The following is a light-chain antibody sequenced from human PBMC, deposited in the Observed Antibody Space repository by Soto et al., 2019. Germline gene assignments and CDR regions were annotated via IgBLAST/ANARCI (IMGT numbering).Light chain of an antibody. J-gene: IGKJ1*01. CDR3: QQYSDNWT. CDR1: QSISNW. CDR2: KAS. V-gene: IGKV1-5*03. Sequence: DIQMTQSPSTLSASVGDRVTITCHACQSISNWLAWYQQKPGIAPNLLIYKASTLQSGVPSRFSGSGSGTEFTLTISSLQPDDSATYYCQQYSDNWTFGQGTKVDIK.